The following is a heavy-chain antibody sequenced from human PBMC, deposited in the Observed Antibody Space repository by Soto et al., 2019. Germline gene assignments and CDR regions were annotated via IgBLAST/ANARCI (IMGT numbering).Heavy chain of an antibody. D-gene: IGHD6-19*01. CDR3: VGLRGHGWLDL. CDR2: TYYRSKWSY. Sequence: SQTLSLTCVISGDSVSSDRASWNWIRQSPSRGLEWLAKTYYRSKWSYDYAVSVRSRIIIIPDTSRNQFSLQLNSVTPEDTAVYYCVGLRGHGWLDLWGQGTQVTVSS. V-gene: IGHV6-1*01. CDR1: GDSVSSDRAS. J-gene: IGHJ5*02.